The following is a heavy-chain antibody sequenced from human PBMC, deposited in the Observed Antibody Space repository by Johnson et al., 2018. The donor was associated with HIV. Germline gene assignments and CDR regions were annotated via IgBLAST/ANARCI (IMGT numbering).Heavy chain of an antibody. CDR3: ANDLFTGREDDAFDI. CDR1: GFTFSSYG. Sequence: VQLVESVGGVVQPGRSLRLSCTASGFTFSSYGIHWVRPAPGKGLEWVALIWYDGSNKYYADSVKGRFTNSRDNSKNTLYLQMNSLRAEDTAVYYCANDLFTGREDDAFDIWGQGTMVTVSS. V-gene: IGHV3-33*06. CDR2: IWYDGSNK. J-gene: IGHJ3*02. D-gene: IGHD1-14*01.